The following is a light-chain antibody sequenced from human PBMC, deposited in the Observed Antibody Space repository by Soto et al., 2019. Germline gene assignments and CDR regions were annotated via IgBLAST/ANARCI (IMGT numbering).Light chain of an antibody. CDR2: SNN. CDR3: AAWDDSLNGPLYV. V-gene: IGLV1-44*01. Sequence: QLVLTQPPSASGTPGQRVTISCSRSSSNIGSNTVNWYQQLPGTAPKLLIYSNNQRPSGVPDRFSGSKSGTSASLAISGLQSEDEADYYCAAWDDSLNGPLYVFGTGTKLTVL. J-gene: IGLJ1*01. CDR1: SSNIGSNT.